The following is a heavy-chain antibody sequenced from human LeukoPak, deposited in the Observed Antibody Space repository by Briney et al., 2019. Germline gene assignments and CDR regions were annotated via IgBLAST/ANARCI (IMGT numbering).Heavy chain of an antibody. Sequence: SSKTLSLTCTVSGGSINSYYWSWIRQPAGKGLEWIGRIYTSGSTNYNPSLKSRVTMSVDTSKNQFSLKLSSVTAADTAVYYCARAHTYCSSTSYYSWFDPWGQGTLVTVSS. CDR3: ARAHTYCSSTSYYSWFDP. V-gene: IGHV4-4*07. CDR1: GGSINSYY. CDR2: IYTSGST. D-gene: IGHD2-2*02. J-gene: IGHJ5*02.